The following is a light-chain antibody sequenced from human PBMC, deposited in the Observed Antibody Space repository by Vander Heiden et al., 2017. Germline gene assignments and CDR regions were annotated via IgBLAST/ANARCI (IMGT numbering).Light chain of an antibody. Sequence: SYVLTQPPSVSVAPGQTARISCGGDNIGRKTVHWYPQKPVQAPVLVVYDDNDRPSGIPERFSGSNSGNTATLTIARVEAGDEADYYCQVWDSRSDHAIFGGGTKLTAL. CDR1: NIGRKT. V-gene: IGLV3-21*02. CDR2: DDN. J-gene: IGLJ2*01. CDR3: QVWDSRSDHAI.